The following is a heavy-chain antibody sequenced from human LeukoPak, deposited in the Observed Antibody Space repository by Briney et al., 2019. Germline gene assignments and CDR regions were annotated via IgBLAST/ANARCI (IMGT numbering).Heavy chain of an antibody. CDR1: GFTFSSYG. V-gene: IGHV3-33*01. CDR2: IWYDGSNK. CDR3: ARDGGYCSGGSCYPLDYFDY. J-gene: IGHJ4*02. Sequence: GRSLRLSCAASGFTFSSYGMRWVRQAPGKGLEWVAVIWYDGSNKYYADSVKGRFTISRDNSKNTLYLQMNSLRAEDTAVYYCARDGGYCSGGSCYPLDYFDYWGQGTLVTVSS. D-gene: IGHD2-15*01.